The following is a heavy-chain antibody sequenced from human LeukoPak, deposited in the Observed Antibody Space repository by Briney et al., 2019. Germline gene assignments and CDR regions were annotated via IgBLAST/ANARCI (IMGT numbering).Heavy chain of an antibody. J-gene: IGHJ4*02. CDR2: ISYDGSNK. Sequence: GGPLRLSCAASGFTFSSYGMHWVRQAPGKGLEWVAVISYDGSNKYYADSVKGRFTISRDNSKNTLSLQMNSLRAEDTAVYYCAKTMVRGVIISPFDYWGQGTLVTVSS. V-gene: IGHV3-30*18. CDR1: GFTFSSYG. CDR3: AKTMVRGVIISPFDY. D-gene: IGHD3-10*01.